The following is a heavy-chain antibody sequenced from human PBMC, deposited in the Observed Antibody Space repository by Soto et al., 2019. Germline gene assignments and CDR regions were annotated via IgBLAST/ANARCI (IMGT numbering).Heavy chain of an antibody. CDR1: GYTFTSYG. CDR2: ISAYNGDT. D-gene: IGHD3-16*01. V-gene: IGHV1-18*01. J-gene: IGHJ6*02. Sequence: ASVKFSCKTSGYTFTSYGISWVRQAPGQGLECMGWISAYNGDTKYAQKLQGRVTVTTXTXTSXAXMELXSLRSGDTDVYYCAREDLGYYYYGMDVWG. CDR3: AREDLGYYYYGMDV.